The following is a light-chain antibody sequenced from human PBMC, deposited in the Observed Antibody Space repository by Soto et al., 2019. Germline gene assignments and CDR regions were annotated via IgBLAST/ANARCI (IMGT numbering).Light chain of an antibody. CDR3: QQYGSSPQT. Sequence: EIVLTQSPGTLSLSPGERATLSCRASQSVSSSYLAWYQQKPGQAPRLLIYGASSRATGIPDRFSGSGSGTDFTLTISRLEPEDFAVYYGQQYGSSPQTFVQGTRLEIK. J-gene: IGKJ5*01. CDR2: GAS. V-gene: IGKV3-20*01. CDR1: QSVSSSY.